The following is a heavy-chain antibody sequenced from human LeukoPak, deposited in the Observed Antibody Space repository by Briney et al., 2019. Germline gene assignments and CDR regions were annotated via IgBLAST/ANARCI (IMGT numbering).Heavy chain of an antibody. CDR2: INTDGSSA. J-gene: IGHJ3*02. Sequence: PGGPLRLSCSASGFSLSDYGINWVRQAPGKGLVWVSRINTDGSSASYADSVKGRFTISRDTAKNTLYLQMNSLRAEDTAVYHCARGDYAFDIWGQGTMVTVSS. CDR3: ARGDYAFDI. D-gene: IGHD2-21*01. CDR1: GFSLSDYG. V-gene: IGHV3-74*01.